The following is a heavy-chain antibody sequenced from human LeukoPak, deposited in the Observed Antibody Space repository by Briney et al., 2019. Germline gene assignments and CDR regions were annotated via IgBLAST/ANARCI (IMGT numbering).Heavy chain of an antibody. CDR2: IYSDGRK. CDR3: ARANIGYCSGGSCYSGFDY. D-gene: IGHD2-15*01. CDR1: GFTVSSNY. V-gene: IGHV3-53*01. Sequence: GGSLRLSCAASGFTVSSNYMSWVRQAPGKGLEWVSVIYSDGRKYYADSVNGRFTISRDNSKNTLYLETNSLRADDTAVYYCARANIGYCSGGSCYSGFDYWGQGTLVTVSS. J-gene: IGHJ4*02.